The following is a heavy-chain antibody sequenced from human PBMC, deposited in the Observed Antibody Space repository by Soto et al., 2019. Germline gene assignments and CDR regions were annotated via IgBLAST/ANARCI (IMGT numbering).Heavy chain of an antibody. D-gene: IGHD3-10*01. CDR2: INSDGIST. V-gene: IGHV3-74*01. J-gene: IGHJ4*02. CDR3: AIYYGSASYHFDD. CDR1: GFTFSTYW. Sequence: PGGSLRLSCAASGFTFSTYWMHWVRQAPGKGLVWVSRINSDGISTNYADSVKGRFTISRDNAKNTLYLQMNSLRAEDTAVYYWAIYYGSASYHFDDWGPGPLVNVSS.